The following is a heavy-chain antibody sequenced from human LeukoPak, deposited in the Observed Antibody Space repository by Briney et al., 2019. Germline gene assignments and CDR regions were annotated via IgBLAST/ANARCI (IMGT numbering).Heavy chain of an antibody. CDR2: ISYDGSNK. J-gene: IGHJ6*02. CDR1: GFTFSSYG. CDR3: AKDVLAAAGIEPTQCYYGMDV. D-gene: IGHD6-13*01. V-gene: IGHV3-30*18. Sequence: GRSLRLSCAASGFTFSSYGMHWVRQAPGKGLEWVAVISYDGSNKYYADSVKGRFTISRDNSKNTLYLQMNSLRAEDTAVYYCAKDVLAAAGIEPTQCYYGMDVWGQGTTVTVSS.